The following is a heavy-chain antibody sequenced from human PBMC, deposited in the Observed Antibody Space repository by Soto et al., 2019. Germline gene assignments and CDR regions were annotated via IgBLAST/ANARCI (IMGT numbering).Heavy chain of an antibody. J-gene: IGHJ4*02. V-gene: IGHV3-30*18. CDR2: ISYHGSDK. Sequence: QVQLVESGGGVVQPGRSLRLSCAASGFTFSNYGMHWVRQAPGKGLEWVAVISYHGSDKYCADSVKGRFTISRDNSKNTLYLQMDSLRAEDTGVYYCAKDHLTTTVTTVGYWGQGTLVTVSS. D-gene: IGHD4-17*01. CDR1: GFTFSNYG. CDR3: AKDHLTTTVTTVGY.